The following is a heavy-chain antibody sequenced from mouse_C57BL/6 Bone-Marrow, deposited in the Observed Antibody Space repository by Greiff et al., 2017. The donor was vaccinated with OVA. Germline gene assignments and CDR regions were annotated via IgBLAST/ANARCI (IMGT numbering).Heavy chain of an antibody. J-gene: IGHJ2*01. CDR2: IDPENGDT. CDR3: TELLYFDY. V-gene: IGHV14-4*01. Sequence: DVKLQESGAELVRPGASVKLSCTASGFNIKDDYMHWVKQRPEQGLAWIGWIDPENGDTEYASKFQGKATITADTSSNTAYLQLSSLTSEDTAVYYCTELLYFDYWGQGTTLTVSS. CDR1: GFNIKDDY.